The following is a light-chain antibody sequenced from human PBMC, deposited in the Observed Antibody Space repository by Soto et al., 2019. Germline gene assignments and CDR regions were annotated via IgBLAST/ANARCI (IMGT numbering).Light chain of an antibody. V-gene: IGLV2-14*01. J-gene: IGLJ1*01. CDR2: GAR. CDR1: PNDIGTYDY. Sequence: QSALTQPPSVSGTPGQSIAISCTGNPNDIGTYDYVSWYQQHPGKAPRLLIFGARNRPPGISSRFSGSKSGLTASLTISGHQPEDEADYYCMSFTTNRLYVFGPGTKLTVL. CDR3: MSFTTNRLYV.